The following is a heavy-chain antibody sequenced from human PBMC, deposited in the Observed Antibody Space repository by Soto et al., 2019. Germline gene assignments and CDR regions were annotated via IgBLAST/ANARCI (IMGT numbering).Heavy chain of an antibody. D-gene: IGHD3-9*01. Sequence: QVQLQESGPGLVKPSGTLSLTCAVSGGSISSSNWWSWVRQPPGKGLEWIGEIFHGGSTNYNPSLKSRVTIPVDKSKHQFSLQLSSVPAADTAVYYCARVLAGPPDYWGQGTLVTVSS. V-gene: IGHV4-4*02. CDR1: GGSISSSNW. CDR2: IFHGGST. J-gene: IGHJ4*02. CDR3: ARVLAGPPDY.